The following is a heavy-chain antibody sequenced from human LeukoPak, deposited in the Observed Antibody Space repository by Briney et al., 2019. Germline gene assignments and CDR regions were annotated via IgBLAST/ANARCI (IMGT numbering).Heavy chain of an antibody. CDR3: ARDSITYYYGSEAV. CDR1: GGTFSSYA. V-gene: IGHV1-2*02. Sequence: ASVKVSCKASGGTFSSYAISWVRQAPGQGLEWMGWINPNSGGTNYAQKFQGRVTMTRDTSISTAYMELSRLRSDDTAVYYCARDSITYYYGSEAVWGQGTLVTVSS. J-gene: IGHJ4*02. D-gene: IGHD3-10*01. CDR2: INPNSGGT.